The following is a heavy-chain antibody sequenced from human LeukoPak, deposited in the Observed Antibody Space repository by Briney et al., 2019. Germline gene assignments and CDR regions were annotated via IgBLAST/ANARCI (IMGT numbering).Heavy chain of an antibody. CDR3: ARHCGDYGIEYFQH. D-gene: IGHD4-17*01. J-gene: IGHJ1*01. CDR1: GGSIDGYY. V-gene: IGHV4-59*08. Sequence: SETLSLTCTVSGGSIDGYYWSWIRQSPGKGLEWIGYIYYTGSAFYNPSLKSRVIISLDTSKNQLSLNLRSVTAADTAVYYCARHCGDYGIEYFQHWGQGTLVTVSS. CDR2: IYYTGSA.